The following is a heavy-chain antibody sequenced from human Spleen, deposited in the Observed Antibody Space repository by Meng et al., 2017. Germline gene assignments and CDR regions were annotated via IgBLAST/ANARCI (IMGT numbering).Heavy chain of an antibody. J-gene: IGHJ5*02. V-gene: IGHV3-74*01. CDR2: INSDGSDT. CDR1: GFTFSSYW. CDR3: AYTAATLGWFDP. D-gene: IGHD2-15*01. Sequence: GESLKISCAASGFTFSSYWMHWVRQPPGKGLVWVSRINSDGSDTSYADSVKGRFTISRDNAKNTLYLQMNSLRVEDTAVYYCAYTAATLGWFDPGGQGTLVTVSS.